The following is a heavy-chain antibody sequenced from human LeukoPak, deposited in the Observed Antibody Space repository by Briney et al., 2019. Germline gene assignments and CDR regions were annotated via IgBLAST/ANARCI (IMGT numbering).Heavy chain of an antibody. J-gene: IGHJ4*02. Sequence: SETLSLTCAVYGGSFSGYYWSWIRQPPGKGLEWIGEINHSGSTNYNPSLKSRVTISVDTSKNQFSLKLSSVTAADTAVYYCARCRDGYNPGVVLDYWGQGTLVTVSS. D-gene: IGHD5-24*01. CDR3: ARCRDGYNPGVVLDY. CDR2: INHSGST. CDR1: GGSFSGYY. V-gene: IGHV4-34*01.